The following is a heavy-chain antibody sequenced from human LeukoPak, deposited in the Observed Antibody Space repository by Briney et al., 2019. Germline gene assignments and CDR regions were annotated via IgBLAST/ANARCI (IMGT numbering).Heavy chain of an antibody. CDR3: ARVTVNNALDY. CDR1: GGSISSGGYS. CDR2: IYHSGST. V-gene: IGHV4-30-2*01. D-gene: IGHD4-17*01. Sequence: TSETLSLTCAVSGGSISSGGYSWSWIRQPPGKGLEWIGYIYHSGSTYYNPSLKSRVTISVDRSKNQFSLKLSSVTAADTAVYYCARVTVNNALDYWGQGTLVTVSS. J-gene: IGHJ4*02.